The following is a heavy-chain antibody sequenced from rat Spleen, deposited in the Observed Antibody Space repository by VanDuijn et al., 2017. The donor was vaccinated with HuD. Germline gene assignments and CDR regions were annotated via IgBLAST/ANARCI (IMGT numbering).Heavy chain of an antibody. CDR1: GFSLSSHG. D-gene: IGHD1-4*01. V-gene: IGHV2-13*01. CDR3: ARSYPGVMDA. J-gene: IGHJ4*01. Sequence: QVQLKESGPGLVQPSQTLSLTCTVSGFSLSSHGVAWVRQPPGRGLGWMGVSWGNGDTNYNSALKYRLSISRDNSKSQVFLKMNSLQTEDTAMYFCARSYPGVMDAWGQGASVTVSS. CDR2: SWGNGDT.